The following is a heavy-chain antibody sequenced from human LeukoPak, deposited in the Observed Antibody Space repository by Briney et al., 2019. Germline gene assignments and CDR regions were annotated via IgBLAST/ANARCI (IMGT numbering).Heavy chain of an antibody. V-gene: IGHV3-20*04. CDR1: GFTFDDYG. J-gene: IGHJ4*02. CDR3: AKDRYYYDSSAYMGGVFDY. CDR2: INWNGGST. D-gene: IGHD3-22*01. Sequence: GGSLRLSCAASGFTFDDYGMSWVRQAPGKGLEWVSGINWNGGSTGYADSVKGRFTISRDNAKNSLYLKMNSLRAEDTAVYYCAKDRYYYDSSAYMGGVFDYWGQGTLVTVSS.